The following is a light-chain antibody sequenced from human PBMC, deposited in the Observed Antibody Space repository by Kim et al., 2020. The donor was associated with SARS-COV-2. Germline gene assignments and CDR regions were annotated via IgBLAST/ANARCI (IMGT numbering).Light chain of an antibody. CDR2: VRS. Sequence: PANISTRSGHGLVHSKGYNYLHWYLQKQGQSPQIVIYVRSNRASGVPDRFRGSGSGTDFTLKISIVEAEDVGVYYCMQVLQSHLTFGGGTKVDIK. CDR3: MQVLQSHLT. V-gene: IGKV2-28*01. CDR1: HGLVHSKGYNY. J-gene: IGKJ4*01.